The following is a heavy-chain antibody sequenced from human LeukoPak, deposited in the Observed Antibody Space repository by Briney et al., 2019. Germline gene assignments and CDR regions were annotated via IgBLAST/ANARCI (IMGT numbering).Heavy chain of an antibody. J-gene: IGHJ4*02. CDR2: IIPIFGTA. CDR1: GGTFSSYA. V-gene: IGHV1-69*05. CDR3: ARGAAAGTDLFDY. Sequence: SVKVSCKASGGTFSSYAISWVRQAPGQGLEWMGGIIPIFGTANYAQKFQGRVTITTDESASTAYMELSSLRSEDTAVYYCARGAAAGTDLFDYWGQGTLVTVSS. D-gene: IGHD6-13*01.